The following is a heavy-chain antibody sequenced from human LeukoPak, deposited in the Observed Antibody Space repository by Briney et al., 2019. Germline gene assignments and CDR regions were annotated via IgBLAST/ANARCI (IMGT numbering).Heavy chain of an antibody. J-gene: IGHJ4*02. V-gene: IGHV1-2*02. CDR1: GYTFTGYY. D-gene: IGHD3-10*01. Sequence: ASVKVSCKASGYTFTGYYMHWVRQAPGQGLEWVGWINPNSGGTDYAQKFQGRVTMTRDTSISTAYMELSRLRSDDTAVYYCARDGCGITMVRGVIPYFDYWGQGTLVTVSS. CDR2: INPNSGGT. CDR3: ARDGCGITMVRGVIPYFDY.